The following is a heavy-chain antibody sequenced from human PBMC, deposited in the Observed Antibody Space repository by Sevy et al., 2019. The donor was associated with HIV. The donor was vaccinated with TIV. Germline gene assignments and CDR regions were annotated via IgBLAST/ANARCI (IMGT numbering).Heavy chain of an antibody. CDR1: GFTFSSYG. V-gene: IGHV3-30*18. J-gene: IGHJ6*02. Sequence: GGSLRLSCAASGFTFSSYGMHWVRQAPGKGLEWVAVISYDGSNKYYADSVKGRFTISRDNSKNTLYLQMNSLRAEDTAVYYCAKIGDFWSGYYLGGNNYYYYYGMDVWGQGTTVTVSS. CDR2: ISYDGSNK. CDR3: AKIGDFWSGYYLGGNNYYYYYGMDV. D-gene: IGHD3-3*01.